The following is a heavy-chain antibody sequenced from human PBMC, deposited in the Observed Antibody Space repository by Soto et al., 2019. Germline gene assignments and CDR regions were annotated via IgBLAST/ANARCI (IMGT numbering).Heavy chain of an antibody. D-gene: IGHD1-26*01. J-gene: IGHJ4*02. CDR2: ISYDGSNK. Sequence: GGPLRVSCAASGCTFISYGMHWVRQAPGKGLEWVAVISYDGSNKYYADSVKGRFTISRDNSKNTLYLQMNSLRAEDTAVYYCARAQTGVGAPYYFDYWGQGTLVTVSS. CDR3: ARAQTGVGAPYYFDY. CDR1: GCTFISYG. V-gene: IGHV3-30-3*01.